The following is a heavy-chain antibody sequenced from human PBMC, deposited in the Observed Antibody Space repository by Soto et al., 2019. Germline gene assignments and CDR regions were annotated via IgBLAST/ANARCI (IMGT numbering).Heavy chain of an antibody. CDR2: ISYDGSNK. J-gene: IGHJ6*02. V-gene: IGHV3-30-3*01. CDR3: ARGLYSSSWYELDYYYGMDV. D-gene: IGHD6-13*01. CDR1: GFTFSSYA. Sequence: ESGGGVVQPGRSLRLSCAASGFTFSSYAMHWVRQAPGKGLEWVAVISYDGSNKYYADSVKGRFTISRDNSKNTLYLQMNSLRAEDTAVYYCARGLYSSSWYELDYYYGMDVWGQGTTVTVSS.